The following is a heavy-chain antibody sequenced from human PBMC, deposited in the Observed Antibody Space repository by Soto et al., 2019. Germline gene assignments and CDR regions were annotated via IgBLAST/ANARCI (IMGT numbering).Heavy chain of an antibody. CDR2: FDPEDGET. CDR3: ATDPVVVPAAIKWFDP. CDR1: GYTLTELS. D-gene: IGHD2-2*02. V-gene: IGHV1-24*01. Sequence: SVKVSCKVSGYTLTELSMHWVRQAPGKGLEWMGGFDPEDGETIYAQKFQGRVTMTEDTSTDTAYMELSSLRSEDTAVYYCATDPVVVPAAIKWFDPWGQGTLVTVSS. J-gene: IGHJ5*02.